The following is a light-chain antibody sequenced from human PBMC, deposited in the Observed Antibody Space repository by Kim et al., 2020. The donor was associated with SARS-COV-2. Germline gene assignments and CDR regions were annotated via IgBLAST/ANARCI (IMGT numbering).Light chain of an antibody. CDR1: ISNIGSNV. J-gene: IGLJ3*02. CDR2: SND. CDR3: AAWDDSLKGSV. V-gene: IGLV1-44*01. Sequence: GQGVTISCSGSISNIGSNVVNWYQQFPGTAPKLLMYSNDYRPSGVPDRFSGSKSGTSASLAISGLQSEDEADYYCAAWDDSLKGSVFGGGTQLTVL.